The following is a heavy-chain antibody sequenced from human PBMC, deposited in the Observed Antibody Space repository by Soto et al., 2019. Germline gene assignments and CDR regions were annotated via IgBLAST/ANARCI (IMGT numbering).Heavy chain of an antibody. CDR3: ARQKYYYDSSGYYPYYYYYGMDV. V-gene: IGHV4-39*01. J-gene: IGHJ6*02. CDR1: GGSISSSSYY. D-gene: IGHD3-22*01. CDR2: IYYSGST. Sequence: SETLSLTCTVSGGSISSSSYYWGWIRQPPGKGLEWIGSIYYSGSTYYNPSLKSRVTISVDTSKNQFSLKLSSVTAADTAVYYCARQKYYYDSSGYYPYYYYYGMDVRGQGTTVTVSS.